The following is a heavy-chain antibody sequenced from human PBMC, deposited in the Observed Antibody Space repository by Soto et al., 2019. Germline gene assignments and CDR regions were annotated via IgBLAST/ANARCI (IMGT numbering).Heavy chain of an antibody. D-gene: IGHD3-10*01. CDR3: AKDYPLRGAPYWYFDL. J-gene: IGHJ2*01. V-gene: IGHV3-30*18. Sequence: QVQLVESGGGVVQPGRSLRLSCAASGFTFSSYGMHWVRQAPGKGLEWVAVISYDGSNKYYADSVKGRFTISRDNSKNTLYLQMNSLRAEDTAVYYCAKDYPLRGAPYWYFDLWGRGTLVTVSS. CDR1: GFTFSSYG. CDR2: ISYDGSNK.